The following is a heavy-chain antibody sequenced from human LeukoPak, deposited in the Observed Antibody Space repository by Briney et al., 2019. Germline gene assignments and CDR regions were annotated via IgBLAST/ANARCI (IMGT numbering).Heavy chain of an antibody. CDR3: ARGLLLDY. CDR2: FDPEDGET. J-gene: IGHJ4*02. CDR1: GYTLTELS. Sequence: ASVKVSCKVSGYTLTELSMHWVRQAPGKGLEGMGGFDPEDGETIYAQKFQGTVTMTRDTSINTDYMELSRLRSDDTAVYYCARGLLLDYWGQGTLVTVSS. V-gene: IGHV1-24*01.